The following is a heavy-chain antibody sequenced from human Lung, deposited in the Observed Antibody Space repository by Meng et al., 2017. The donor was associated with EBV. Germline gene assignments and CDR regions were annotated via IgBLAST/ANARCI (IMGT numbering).Heavy chain of an antibody. Sequence: EVQLVESGGDLVQPGGSLRLSCAASEFTLRRYWMHWVRQGPGKEPLWVSRINEDGTITNYADSVKGRFTISRDNAKNTLYLQMNNLRAEDTAVYYCSRDLAGSDDYWGRGTLVTVSS. D-gene: IGHD1-14*01. CDR2: INEDGTIT. CDR1: EFTLRRYW. CDR3: SRDLAGSDDY. V-gene: IGHV3-74*01. J-gene: IGHJ4*02.